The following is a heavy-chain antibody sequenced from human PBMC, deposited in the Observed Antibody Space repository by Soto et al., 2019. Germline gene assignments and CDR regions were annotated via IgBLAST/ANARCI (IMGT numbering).Heavy chain of an antibody. Sequence: QVQLQESGPGLVKPSQTLSLTCTVSGGSISSGGYYWSWIRQHPGKGLEWIGYIYYSGSTYYNPSLQSRVTISVNTSKNQFPLKLSSVTAADTAVYYCARRDSGYADYMDVWGKGTTVTVSS. CDR1: GGSISSGGYY. V-gene: IGHV4-31*03. CDR3: ARRDSGYADYMDV. CDR2: IYYSGST. J-gene: IGHJ6*03. D-gene: IGHD5-12*01.